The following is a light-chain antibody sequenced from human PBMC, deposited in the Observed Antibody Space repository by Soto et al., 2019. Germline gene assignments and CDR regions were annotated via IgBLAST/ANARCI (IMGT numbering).Light chain of an antibody. CDR2: AAS. V-gene: IGKV1-39*01. J-gene: IGKJ1*01. CDR1: QSIRNY. CDR3: QQSYSTTWT. Sequence: DIQMTQSPSSLSAYVGDRVTITCRASQSIRNYLNWYQQKPGKAPKLLIYAASSLQSGVPSRFSGSGSETDFTLTISSLQPEDFATYSCQQSYSTTWTFGQGTKVDIK.